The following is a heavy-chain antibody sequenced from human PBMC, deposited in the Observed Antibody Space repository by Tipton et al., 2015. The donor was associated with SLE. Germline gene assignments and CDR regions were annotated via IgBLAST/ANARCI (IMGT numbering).Heavy chain of an antibody. CDR1: GGSISSYY. J-gene: IGHJ3*02. CDR3: AREEKDAFDI. V-gene: IGHV4-59*01. CDR2: IYYSGST. Sequence: LRLSCTVSGGSISSYYWSWIRQPPGKGLEWIGYIYYSGSTNYNPSLKSRVTISVDTSKNQFSLKLSSVTAADTAVYYCAREEKDAFDIWGQGTMVTVSS.